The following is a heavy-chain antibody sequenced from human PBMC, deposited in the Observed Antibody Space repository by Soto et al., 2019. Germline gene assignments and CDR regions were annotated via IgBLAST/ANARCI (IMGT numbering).Heavy chain of an antibody. V-gene: IGHV4-39*01. CDR1: GGSINVSSYF. CDR2: LYDGGSS. D-gene: IGHD4-4*01. J-gene: IGHJ4*02. CDR3: VSQRTTVITQAYFDY. Sequence: PSETLSLTCTVSGGSINVSSYFWGWIRQPPGKGLEWIGSLYDGGSSHYNPSLTSRATTSVDTSKNQFSLKLNSVTAADTAVYFCVSQRTTVITQAYFDYWGPGALVTVSS.